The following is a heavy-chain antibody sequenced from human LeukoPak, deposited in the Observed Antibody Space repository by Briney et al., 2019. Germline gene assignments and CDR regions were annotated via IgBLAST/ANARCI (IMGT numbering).Heavy chain of an antibody. CDR1: GFTFSSYW. J-gene: IGHJ4*02. D-gene: IGHD1-26*01. V-gene: IGHV3-7*01. Sequence: GGSLRLSCAASGFTFSSYWMSWVRQAPGKGLEWVTNIKQDGSEKYYVDSVKGRFTISRDNAKNSLYLQMNSLRAEDTAVYYCASLLSGSNQINDYWGQGTLVTVSS. CDR2: IKQDGSEK. CDR3: ASLLSGSNQINDY.